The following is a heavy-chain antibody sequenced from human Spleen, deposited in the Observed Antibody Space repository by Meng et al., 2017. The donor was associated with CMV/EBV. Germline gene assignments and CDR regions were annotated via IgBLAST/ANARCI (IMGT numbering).Heavy chain of an antibody. Sequence: GGSLRLSCAASGFTFDDYAMHWVRQAPGKGLEWVSGISWNSGSIGYADSVKGRFTISRDNAKNSLYLQMNSLRAEDTALYYCAKVSTAMAMGTWGQGTLVTVSS. J-gene: IGHJ4*02. D-gene: IGHD5-18*01. CDR1: GFTFDDYA. CDR2: ISWNSGSI. V-gene: IGHV3-9*01. CDR3: AKVSTAMAMGT.